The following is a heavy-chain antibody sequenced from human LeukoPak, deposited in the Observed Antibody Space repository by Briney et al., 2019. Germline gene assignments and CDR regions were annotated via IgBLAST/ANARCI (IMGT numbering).Heavy chain of an antibody. CDR1: GFTFSSYW. CDR3: ARAGIVGAEYYYYYMDV. Sequence: GGSLRLSCTASGFTFSSYWMHWVRQAPGKGLVWVSRINSDGSSTSYADSVKGRFTISRDNAKNTLYLQMNTLRAEDTAVYYCARAGIVGAEYYYYYMDVWGKGTTVTVSS. J-gene: IGHJ6*03. CDR2: INSDGSST. D-gene: IGHD1-26*01. V-gene: IGHV3-74*01.